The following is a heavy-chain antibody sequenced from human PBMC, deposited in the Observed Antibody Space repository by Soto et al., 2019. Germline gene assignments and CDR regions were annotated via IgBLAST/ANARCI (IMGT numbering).Heavy chain of an antibody. V-gene: IGHV3-15*01. CDR3: TTLVVPAADDFDY. CDR2: IKSKTDGGTT. D-gene: IGHD2-2*01. Sequence: GGSLRLSCAASGFTFSNAWMSWVRQAPGKGLEWVGRIKSKTDGGTTDYAAPVKGRFTISRDDSKNTLYLQMNSLKTEDTAVYYCTTLVVPAADDFDYWGQGTLVTVSP. J-gene: IGHJ4*02. CDR1: GFTFSNAW.